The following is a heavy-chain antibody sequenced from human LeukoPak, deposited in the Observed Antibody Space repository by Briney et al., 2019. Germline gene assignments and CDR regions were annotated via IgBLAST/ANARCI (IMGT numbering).Heavy chain of an antibody. Sequence: GESLKISCEGSGFSFTSYWIGWVRQMPGKGLEWMGIIYPGDSDTRYSPSFQGQVTISADNSISTAYLQWGSLKASDTAMYYCARHSYCSSTTCYYYYGMDVWGQGTTVTVSS. CDR3: ARHSYCSSTTCYYYYGMDV. CDR2: IYPGDSDT. V-gene: IGHV5-51*01. CDR1: GFSFTSYW. D-gene: IGHD2-2*01. J-gene: IGHJ6*02.